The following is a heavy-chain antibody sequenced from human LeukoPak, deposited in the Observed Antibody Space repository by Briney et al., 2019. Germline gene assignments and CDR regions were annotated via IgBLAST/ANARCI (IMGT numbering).Heavy chain of an antibody. CDR2: ISPNADRT. CDR3: AIMHGYYDGSGYWVQ. V-gene: IGHV3-23*01. D-gene: IGHD3-22*01. CDR1: GFTFGSYA. J-gene: IGHJ4*02. Sequence: GGSLRLSCAASGFTFGSYAMSWVRQATGKGLEWVSSISPNADRTSKADSVEGRFTIPRDNPRNTVYLQMNSLRDDDTAVYYCAIMHGYYDGSGYWVQWGQGTLVTVSS.